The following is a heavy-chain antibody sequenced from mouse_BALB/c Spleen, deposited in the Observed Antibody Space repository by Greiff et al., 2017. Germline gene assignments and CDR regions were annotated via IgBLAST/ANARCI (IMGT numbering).Heavy chain of an antibody. CDR2: ISSGGSYT. CDR3: ARQTTAFDY. V-gene: IGHV5-6*01. CDR1: GFTFSSYG. D-gene: IGHD1-2*01. Sequence: EVHLVESGGDLVKPGGSLKLSCAASGFTFSSYGMSWVRQTPDKRLEWVATISSGGSYTYYPDSVKGRFTLSRDNAKNTLYLQMSSLKSEDTAMYYCARQTTAFDYWGQGTTLTVSS. J-gene: IGHJ2*01.